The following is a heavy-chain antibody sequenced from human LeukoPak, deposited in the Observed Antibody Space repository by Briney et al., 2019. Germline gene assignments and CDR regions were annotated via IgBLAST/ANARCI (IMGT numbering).Heavy chain of an antibody. CDR2: IIPIFGTA. V-gene: IGHV1-69*13. D-gene: IGHD3-10*01. Sequence: PSASVKVSCKASGGTFSSYAISWVRQAPGQGLEWMGGIIPIFGTANYAQKFQGRVTITADESTSTAYMELNSLRSEDTAVYYCARAGFYSGSQVNYYYMDVWGKGTTVTISS. CDR1: GGTFSSYA. J-gene: IGHJ6*03. CDR3: ARAGFYSGSQVNYYYMDV.